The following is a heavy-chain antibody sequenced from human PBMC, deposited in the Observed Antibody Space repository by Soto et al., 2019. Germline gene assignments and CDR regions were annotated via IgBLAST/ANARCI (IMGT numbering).Heavy chain of an antibody. J-gene: IGHJ3*02. Sequence: EVQLVESGGGLVQPGRSLRLSCAASGFTFDDYAMHWVRQAPGKGLEWVSGISWNSGSIGYADSVKGRFTISRDNAKNSLYLQMNSLRAEDTALYYCAKGRVVPADRVAFDIWGQGTMVTVSS. CDR3: AKGRVVPADRVAFDI. V-gene: IGHV3-9*01. CDR1: GFTFDDYA. D-gene: IGHD2-2*01. CDR2: ISWNSGSI.